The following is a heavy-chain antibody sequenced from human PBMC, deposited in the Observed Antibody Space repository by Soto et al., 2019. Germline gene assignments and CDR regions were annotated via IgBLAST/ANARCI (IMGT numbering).Heavy chain of an antibody. D-gene: IGHD4-17*01. V-gene: IGHV3-23*01. J-gene: IGHJ5*01. CDR1: GFIFSSYV. Sequence: GGSLRLSCAVSGFIFSSYVMSWVRQAPGKGLEWVSGIGGSGDNTFYADSVEGRFTISRDNSKNTLYLQINSLRAEDTAIYYCAKYADYAWFDSWGQGTLVTVSS. CDR2: IGGSGDNT. CDR3: AKYADYAWFDS.